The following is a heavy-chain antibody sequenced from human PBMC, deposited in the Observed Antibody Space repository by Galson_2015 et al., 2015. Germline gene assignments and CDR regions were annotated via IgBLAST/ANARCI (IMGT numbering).Heavy chain of an antibody. CDR2: IYPGNSDI. Sequence: QSGAEVKKPGESLKISCEGSGYSFGYSFTSYWIAWVRQMPGKGLEWMGIIYPGNSDIRYSPSFQGQVTISADKSISTAYLQWSSLEASDPAMDYCAGPFPPIAAAANDDFEIWGQGTMVTVSS. CDR1: GYSFGYSFTSYW. V-gene: IGHV5-51*01. J-gene: IGHJ3*02. D-gene: IGHD6-25*01. CDR3: AGPFPPIAAAANDDFEI.